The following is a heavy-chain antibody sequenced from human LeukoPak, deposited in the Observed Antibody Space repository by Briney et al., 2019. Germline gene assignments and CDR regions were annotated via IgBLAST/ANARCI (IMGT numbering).Heavy chain of an antibody. CDR1: GFTFSSYA. CDR2: ISGSGGST. D-gene: IGHD3-22*01. J-gene: IGHJ3*02. CDR3: AKAKITLIVVANPNSGALDI. Sequence: PGGSLRLSCAASGFTFSSYAMSWVRQAPGKGLEWVSAISGSGGSTYSADSVKGRFTISRDNSNNTLYLQMNSLRAEDTALYYCAKAKITLIVVANPNSGALDIWGQGTMVTVSS. V-gene: IGHV3-23*01.